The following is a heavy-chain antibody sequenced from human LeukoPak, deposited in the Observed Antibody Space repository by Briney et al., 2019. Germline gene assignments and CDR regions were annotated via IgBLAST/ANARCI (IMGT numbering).Heavy chain of an antibody. CDR1: GGSISIYY. J-gene: IGHJ4*02. V-gene: IGHV4-4*07. CDR2: IYSSGST. D-gene: IGHD3-9*01. Sequence: PSETLSLTCTVSGGSISIYYWSWLRQPAGKGLEWLGRIYSSGSTNYSPSLKSRVTMSVDTSKNQFSLKLTSVTAADTAVYYCARGYNILTGYYYFDFWGQGTLVTVSS. CDR3: ARGYNILTGYYYFDF.